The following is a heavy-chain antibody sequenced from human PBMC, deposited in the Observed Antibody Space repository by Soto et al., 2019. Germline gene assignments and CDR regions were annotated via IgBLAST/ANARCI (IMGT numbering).Heavy chain of an antibody. CDR2: SSTYNGNA. D-gene: IGHD3-22*01. Sequence: GASLKVSCKASGYTFSNYGITWVRQAPGQGLEWMGWSSTYNGNANYAQKVQGRLTMTTDTSTSTAYMELRSLRSDDTAVYYCARDIEKMIAGPHWDKGTLVTGSS. J-gene: IGHJ4*02. CDR1: GYTFSNYG. V-gene: IGHV1-18*01. CDR3: ARDIEKMIAGPH.